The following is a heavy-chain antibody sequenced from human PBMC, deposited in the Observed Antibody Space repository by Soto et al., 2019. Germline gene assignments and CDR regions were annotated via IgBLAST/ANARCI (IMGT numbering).Heavy chain of an antibody. CDR1: GGSISSGDYY. CDR3: ARPRSSGYYDDAFDI. CDR2: IFYSGST. Sequence: PSETLSLTCTVSGGSISSGDYYLRWIRQPPGKGLEWIGYIFYSGSTYYNPSLKSRVTISVDTSKNQFSLKLSSVTAADTAVYYCARPRSSGYYDDAFDIWGQGTMVTVSS. J-gene: IGHJ3*02. D-gene: IGHD3-22*01. V-gene: IGHV4-30-4*01.